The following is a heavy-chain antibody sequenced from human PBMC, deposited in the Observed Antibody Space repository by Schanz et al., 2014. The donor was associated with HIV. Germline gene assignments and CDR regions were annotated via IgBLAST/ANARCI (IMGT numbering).Heavy chain of an antibody. J-gene: IGHJ4*02. CDR2: ISGSGGST. CDR3: ATWLSNHFDY. V-gene: IGHV3-23*01. D-gene: IGHD4-4*01. CDR1: GLPFSTSA. Sequence: DVQILESGGGLVQPGGSRRLSCAVSGLPFSTSAMSWVRQAPGKGLEWVSDISGSGGSTYYADSVKGRFTISRDNSKNTLSLQMSSLRAEDTAVYYCATWLSNHFDYWGQGTVITVSS.